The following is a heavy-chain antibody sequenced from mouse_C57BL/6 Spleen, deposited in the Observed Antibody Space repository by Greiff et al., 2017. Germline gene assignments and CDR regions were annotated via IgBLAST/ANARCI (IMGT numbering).Heavy chain of an antibody. CDR2: IDPSDSET. CDR3: ARIYYYGSSPHWYFDV. D-gene: IGHD1-1*01. J-gene: IGHJ1*03. Sequence: QVQLQQPGAELVRPGSSVKLSCKASGYTFTSYWMHWVKQRPIQGLEWIGNIDPSDSETHYNQQFKDKATLTVDKSSSTAYMQLSSLTSEDSAVYYCARIYYYGSSPHWYFDVWGTGTTVTVSS. V-gene: IGHV1-52*01. CDR1: GYTFTSYW.